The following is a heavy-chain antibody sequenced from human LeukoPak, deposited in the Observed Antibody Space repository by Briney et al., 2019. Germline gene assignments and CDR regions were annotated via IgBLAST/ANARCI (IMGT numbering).Heavy chain of an antibody. CDR2: INSDGSST. CDR1: GFTFSSYW. D-gene: IGHD2-8*01. J-gene: IGHJ3*02. Sequence: PGGSLRLSCAASGFTFSSYWMHWVRQAPGKGLVWVSRINSDGSSTSYADSVKGRFTISRDNAKNTLYLQMNSLRAEDTAVYYCASTTEGRQKWFAFDIWGQGTMVTVSS. CDR3: ASTTEGRQKWFAFDI. V-gene: IGHV3-74*01.